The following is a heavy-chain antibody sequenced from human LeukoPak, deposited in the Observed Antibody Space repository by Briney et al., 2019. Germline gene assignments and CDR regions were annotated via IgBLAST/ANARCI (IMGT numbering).Heavy chain of an antibody. Sequence: ASVKVSCKASGYTFTSYYMYWVRQAPGQGLEWMGIINPSGGSTSYAQKFQGRVTMTRDTSTSTVYMELSRLRSDDTAVYYCARDGPDDYGDYSLDYWGQGTLVTVSS. CDR3: ARDGPDDYGDYSLDY. CDR1: GYTFTSYY. CDR2: INPSGGST. V-gene: IGHV1-46*01. J-gene: IGHJ4*02. D-gene: IGHD4-17*01.